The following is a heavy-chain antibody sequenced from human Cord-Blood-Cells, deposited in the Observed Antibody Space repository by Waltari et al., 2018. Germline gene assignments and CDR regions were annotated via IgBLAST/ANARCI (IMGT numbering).Heavy chain of an antibody. CDR3: ARGAARRYFDL. CDR2: IYSGGST. V-gene: IGHV3-66*01. Sequence: EVQLVESGGGLVQPGGCLRLSCAASGFTVSSNYLSWVRQAPGKGLEWVSVIYSGGSTYYADAVKGRFTISRDNSKNTLYLQMNSLRAEDTAVYYCARGAARRYFDLWGRGTLVTVSS. D-gene: IGHD6-6*01. CDR1: GFTVSSNY. J-gene: IGHJ2*01.